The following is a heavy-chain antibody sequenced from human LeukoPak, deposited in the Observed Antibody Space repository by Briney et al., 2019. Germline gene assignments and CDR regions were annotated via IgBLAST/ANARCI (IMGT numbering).Heavy chain of an antibody. CDR3: ARRYCSSTTCSTFDY. CDR2: IYYSGSA. CDR1: GGSISSSSYY. Sequence: SGTLSLTCTVSGGSISSSSYYWGWIRQPPGKGLEWIGSIYYSGSAYYNPSLKSRLTISVDTSKNQFSLRLSSATAADTAVYFCARRYCSSTTCSTFDYWGQGTLVTVSS. V-gene: IGHV4-39*01. J-gene: IGHJ4*02. D-gene: IGHD2-2*01.